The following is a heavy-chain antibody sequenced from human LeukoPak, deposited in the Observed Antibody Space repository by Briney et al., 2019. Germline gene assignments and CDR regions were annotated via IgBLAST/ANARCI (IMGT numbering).Heavy chain of an antibody. D-gene: IGHD6-6*01. CDR3: ARDYRLRYSSSPDWFDP. CDR1: GFTFSSYS. CDR2: ISSSSSYI. Sequence: GGSLRLSCAASGFTFSSYSMNWVRQAPGKGLEWVSSISSSSSYIYYADSVKGRFTISRDNAKNSLYLQMNSLRAEDTAVYYCARDYRLRYSSSPDWFDPWGQGTLVTVSS. J-gene: IGHJ5*02. V-gene: IGHV3-21*01.